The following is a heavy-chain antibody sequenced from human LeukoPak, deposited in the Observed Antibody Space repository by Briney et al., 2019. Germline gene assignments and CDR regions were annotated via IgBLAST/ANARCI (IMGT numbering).Heavy chain of an antibody. Sequence: PGGTLRLSCAASGFTFSSYGMSWVRQAPGKGLEWVSAISGSGGSTYCADSVKGRFTISRDNSKNTLYLQMNSLRAEDTAVYYCARDPVWFDGARYFDYWGQGTLVTVSS. CDR3: ARDPVWFDGARYFDY. J-gene: IGHJ4*02. V-gene: IGHV3-23*01. CDR1: GFTFSSYG. CDR2: ISGSGGST. D-gene: IGHD3-9*01.